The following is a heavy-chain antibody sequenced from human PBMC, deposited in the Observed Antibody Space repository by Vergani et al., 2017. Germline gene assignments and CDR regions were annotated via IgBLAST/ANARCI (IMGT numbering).Heavy chain of an antibody. V-gene: IGHV4-59*01. CDR2: IYYSGST. CDR3: ARGNYGSGSYFDYFDY. D-gene: IGHD3-10*01. J-gene: IGHJ4*02. CDR1: GGSISSYY. Sequence: QVQLQESGPGLVKPSETLSLTCTVSGGSISSYYWSWIRQPPGKGLEWIGYIYYSGSTNYNPSLKSRVTISVDTSKNQFSLKLSSVTAADTAVYYCARGNYGSGSYFDYFDYWGQGTLVTVSS.